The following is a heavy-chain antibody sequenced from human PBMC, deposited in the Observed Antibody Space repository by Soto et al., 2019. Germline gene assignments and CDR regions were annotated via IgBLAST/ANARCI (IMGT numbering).Heavy chain of an antibody. J-gene: IGHJ3*01. V-gene: IGHV4-4*02. CDR3: ARSTGGDACHL. CDR1: GGSLTSNDW. Sequence: QVQLQESGPGLVKPSGTLSLTCAVSGGSLTSNDWWTWVRQPPGKGLEWVGQIHHSGSPFYNPSLRSRMTVSINVSANHVCLHLDSVTAADTALYYCARSTGGDACHLWGQGTMVTVSS. D-gene: IGHD7-27*01. CDR2: IHHSGSP.